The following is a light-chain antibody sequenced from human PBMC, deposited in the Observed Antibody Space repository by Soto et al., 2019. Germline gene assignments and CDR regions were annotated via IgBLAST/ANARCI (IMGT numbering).Light chain of an antibody. CDR2: GTS. Sequence: VLTQSPGTLSLSPGERATLSCRASQSVPRSYLAWYQQKPGQAPRLLIYGTSSRATGIPDRFSGSGSGTDFTLTISRLEPEDFAVFYCQQYGSSITFGQGTRLEIK. V-gene: IGKV3-20*01. J-gene: IGKJ5*01. CDR3: QQYGSSIT. CDR1: QSVPRSY.